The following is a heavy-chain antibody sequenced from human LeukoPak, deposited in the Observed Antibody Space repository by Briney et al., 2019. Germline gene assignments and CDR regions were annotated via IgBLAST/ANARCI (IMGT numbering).Heavy chain of an antibody. CDR3: ARDAEYRSSWYRDSSGWYLGY. CDR1: GFTFSSYG. V-gene: IGHV3-33*01. CDR2: IWYDGSNK. Sequence: GGSLRLSCAASGFTFSSYGMHWVRQAPGKGLEWVAVIWYDGSNKYYADSVKGRFTISRDNSKNTLYLQMNSLRAEDTAVYYCARDAEYRSSWYRDSSGWYLGYWGQGTLVTVSS. J-gene: IGHJ4*02. D-gene: IGHD6-19*01.